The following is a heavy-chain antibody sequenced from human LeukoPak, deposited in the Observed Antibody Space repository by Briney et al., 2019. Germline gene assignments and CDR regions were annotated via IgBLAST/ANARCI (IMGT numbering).Heavy chain of an antibody. CDR3: VYFSGWDFDY. D-gene: IGHD6-19*01. V-gene: IGHV1-2*02. CDR2: INPNSGGT. J-gene: IGHJ4*02. Sequence: GASVKVSCKASGYTFTNYGINWVRQAPGQGLEWMGWINPNSGGTNYAQKFQGRVTMTRDTSISTAYMELSRLRSDDTAVYYCVYFSGWDFDYWGQGTLVTVSS. CDR1: GYTFTNYG.